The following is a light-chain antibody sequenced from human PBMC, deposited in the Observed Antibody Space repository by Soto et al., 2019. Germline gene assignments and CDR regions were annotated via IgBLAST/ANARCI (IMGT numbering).Light chain of an antibody. Sequence: SVLTQPPSVSAAPGQRGTICSTGSSSNIGVDYAVHWYQHLPGAAPKLLITGATSRPSGVPDGCSGSKSGATASLAITGLQAEYEADYYCQSYASRLSGSVFGTGTKVTV. CDR3: QSYASRLSGSV. CDR2: GAT. J-gene: IGLJ1*01. V-gene: IGLV1-40*01. CDR1: SSNIGVDYA.